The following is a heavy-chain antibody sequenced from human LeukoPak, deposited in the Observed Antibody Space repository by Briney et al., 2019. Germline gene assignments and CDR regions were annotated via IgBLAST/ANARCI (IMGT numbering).Heavy chain of an antibody. CDR1: GFTFSSYA. CDR3: AKASEYCSSTSCSSYYYYYYYMDV. CDR2: ISGSGGST. J-gene: IGHJ6*03. Sequence: GGSLRLSCAASGFTFSSYAMSWVRQAPGKGPEWVSAISGSGGSTYYADSVKGRFTISRDNSKNTLYLQMNSLRAEDTAVYYCAKASEYCSSTSCSSYYYYYYYMDVWGKGTTVTVSS. V-gene: IGHV3-23*01. D-gene: IGHD2-2*01.